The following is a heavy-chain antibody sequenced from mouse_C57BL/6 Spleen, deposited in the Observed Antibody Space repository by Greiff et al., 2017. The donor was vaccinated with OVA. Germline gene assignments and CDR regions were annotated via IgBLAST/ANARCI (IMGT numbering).Heavy chain of an antibody. CDR2: IYPGGGYT. J-gene: IGHJ2*01. Sequence: VQLQQSGAELVRPGTSVKMSCKASGYTFTNYWIGWAKQRPGHGLEWIGDIYPGGGYTNYNEKFKGKATLTADKSSSTASMQFSSLTSEDSAFYYCASNYFDYWGQGTTLTVSS. V-gene: IGHV1-63*01. CDR3: ASNYFDY. CDR1: GYTFTNYW.